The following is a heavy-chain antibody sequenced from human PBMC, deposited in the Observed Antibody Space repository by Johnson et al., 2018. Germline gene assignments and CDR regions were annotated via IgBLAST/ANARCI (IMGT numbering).Heavy chain of an antibody. V-gene: IGHV3-23*04. J-gene: IGHJ6*03. CDR2: ISGRGGRT. D-gene: IGHD3-9*01. CDR1: GFTFSIFT. Sequence: VQLVQSGGGVVQPGRSLGLSCAASGFTFSIFTMSWVRQAPGKGLHWVSSISGRGGRTHYADSVKGRFIISRHNSKNTLYLQMNSRSAEDTAVYYCAKALRYCDWLSRPLYNNYDMDVWGKGTTVTVSS. CDR3: AKALRYCDWLSRPLYNNYDMDV.